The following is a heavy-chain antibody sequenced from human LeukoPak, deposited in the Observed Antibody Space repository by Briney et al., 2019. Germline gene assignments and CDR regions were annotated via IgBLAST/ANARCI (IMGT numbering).Heavy chain of an antibody. Sequence: ASVKVSCKASGYTFTSYGISWVRQAPGQGLEWMGWISAYNGNTNYAQKLQGRATMTTDTSTSTAYMELRSLRSDDTAVYYCARDSSIAVAGSFDYWGQGTLVTVSS. D-gene: IGHD6-19*01. CDR1: GYTFTSYG. CDR3: ARDSSIAVAGSFDY. J-gene: IGHJ4*02. V-gene: IGHV1-18*01. CDR2: ISAYNGNT.